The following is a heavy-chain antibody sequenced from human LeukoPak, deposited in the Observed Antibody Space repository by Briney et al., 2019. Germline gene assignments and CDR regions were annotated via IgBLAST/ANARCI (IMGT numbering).Heavy chain of an antibody. CDR3: AKAKTAGTSRYYYYGMDV. D-gene: IGHD6-13*01. J-gene: IGHJ6*02. CDR1: GFTFSSYA. V-gene: IGHV3-23*01. Sequence: PGGSLRLSCAASGFTFSSYAMSWVRQAPGKGLEWVSAISGSGGSTYYADSVKGRFTISRDNSKNTLYLQMNSLRAEDTAVYCCAKAKTAGTSRYYYYGMDVWGQGTTVTVSS. CDR2: ISGSGGST.